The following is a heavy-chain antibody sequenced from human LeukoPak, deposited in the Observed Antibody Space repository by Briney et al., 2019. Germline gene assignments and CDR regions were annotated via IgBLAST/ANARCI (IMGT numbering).Heavy chain of an antibody. D-gene: IGHD3-22*01. Sequence: GSLRLSCAASGFTVSSYGMSWVRQPPGKGLEWIGSIYYSGSTYYNPSLKSRVTISVDTSKNQFSLKLSSVTAADTAVYYCARHAESSSGSFNWFDPWGQGTLVTVSS. CDR2: IYYSGST. CDR1: GFTVSSYG. CDR3: ARHAESSSGSFNWFDP. V-gene: IGHV4-39*01. J-gene: IGHJ5*02.